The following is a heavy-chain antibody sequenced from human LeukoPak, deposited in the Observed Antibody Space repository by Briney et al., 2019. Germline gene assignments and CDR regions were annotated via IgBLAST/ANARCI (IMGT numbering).Heavy chain of an antibody. D-gene: IGHD3-3*01. J-gene: IGHJ6*03. V-gene: IGHV3-72*01. Sequence: GGSLRLSCAASGFTFSDHYMDWVRQAPGKGVEWVGRSRNKGESYKTEYAACGKGTVYISRDYSKNSLYLQMNRLKTEDTAVYCARESSIFWAVARSYMDVWGKGTTVTVSS. CDR1: GFTFSDHY. CDR2: SRNKGESYKT. CDR3: ARESSIFWAVARSYMDV.